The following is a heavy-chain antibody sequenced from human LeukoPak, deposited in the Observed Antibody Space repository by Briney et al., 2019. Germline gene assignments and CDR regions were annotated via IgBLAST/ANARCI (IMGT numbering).Heavy chain of an antibody. CDR1: GYSFSNSW. V-gene: IGHV3-7*03. D-gene: IGHD3-10*01. Sequence: GGSLRLSCAAYGYSFSNSWMSWVRQAPGKGLEWVANINQDGSDKQYVDSMKGRFTVSRDNAKNSLYLQMNSLRAEDTALYYCVRGITMFQHWGQGNLVTVSS. J-gene: IGHJ1*01. CDR3: VRGITMFQH. CDR2: INQDGSDK.